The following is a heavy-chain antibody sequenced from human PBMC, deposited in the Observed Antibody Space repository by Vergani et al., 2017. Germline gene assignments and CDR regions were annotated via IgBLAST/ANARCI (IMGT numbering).Heavy chain of an antibody. V-gene: IGHV3-7*01. Sequence: EVQLVESGGGLVQPGGSLRLSCAASGFTFSSYWMSWVRQAPGKGLEWVANIKQDGSEKYYVDSVKGRFTISRDNAKNSLYLQMNSLRAEDTAVYYCARECAAAGSWSWFDPWGQGTLVTVSS. J-gene: IGHJ5*02. CDR1: GFTFSSYW. CDR3: ARECAAAGSWSWFDP. CDR2: IKQDGSEK. D-gene: IGHD6-13*01.